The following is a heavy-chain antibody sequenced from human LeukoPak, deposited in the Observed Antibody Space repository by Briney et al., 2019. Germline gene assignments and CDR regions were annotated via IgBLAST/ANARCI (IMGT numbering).Heavy chain of an antibody. D-gene: IGHD3-10*01. CDR2: IYHSGST. Sequence: SETLSLTCTVSGASISSSTYYWGWIRQPPGKGLEWIGSIYHSGSTYYNPSLKSRVTISVDTSKNQFSLKLSSVTAADTAVYYCARVTMVRAYKTENWFDPWGQGTLVTVSS. CDR1: GASISSSTYY. J-gene: IGHJ5*02. V-gene: IGHV4-39*07. CDR3: ARVTMVRAYKTENWFDP.